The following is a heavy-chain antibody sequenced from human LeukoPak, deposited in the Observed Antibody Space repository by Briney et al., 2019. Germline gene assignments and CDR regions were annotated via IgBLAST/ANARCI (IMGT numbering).Heavy chain of an antibody. CDR2: INHSGST. D-gene: IGHD3-16*02. V-gene: IGHV4-34*01. J-gene: IGHJ4*02. CDR3: ASISYDYVWGSHRKGYYFDY. CDR1: GFTFSRYS. Sequence: PGGSLRLSCAASGFTFSRYSMNWVRQPPGKGLEWIGEINHSGSTNYDPSLKSRVTISVDTSKNQFSLKLSSVTAADTAVYYCASISYDYVWGSHRKGYYFDYWGQGTLVTVSS.